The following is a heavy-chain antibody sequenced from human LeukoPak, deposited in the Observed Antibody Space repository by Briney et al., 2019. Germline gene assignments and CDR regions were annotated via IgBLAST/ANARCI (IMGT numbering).Heavy chain of an antibody. CDR1: GGTFSSYA. V-gene: IGHV1-69*13. J-gene: IGHJ4*02. D-gene: IGHD6-13*01. CDR3: AFEIAAAGTFYVDY. Sequence: SVKVSCKASGGTFSSYAISWVRQAPGQGLEWMGGIIPIFGTANYAQKFQGRVTITADESTSTAYMELSSLRSEDTAVYYCAFEIAAAGTFYVDYWGQGTLVTVSS. CDR2: IIPIFGTA.